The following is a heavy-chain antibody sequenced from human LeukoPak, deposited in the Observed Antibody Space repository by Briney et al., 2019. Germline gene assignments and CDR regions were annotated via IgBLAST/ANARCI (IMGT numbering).Heavy chain of an antibody. CDR1: GFTFSSYS. Sequence: GGSLRLSCAASGFTFSSYSMNWVRQAPGKGLEWVSSISSSSSYIYYADSVKGRFTISRDNAKNSLYLQMNSLRAEDTAVYYCARDRGYCRSTSCPGDYWGQGTLVTVSS. J-gene: IGHJ4*02. CDR2: ISSSSSYI. CDR3: ARDRGYCRSTSCPGDY. D-gene: IGHD2-2*01. V-gene: IGHV3-21*01.